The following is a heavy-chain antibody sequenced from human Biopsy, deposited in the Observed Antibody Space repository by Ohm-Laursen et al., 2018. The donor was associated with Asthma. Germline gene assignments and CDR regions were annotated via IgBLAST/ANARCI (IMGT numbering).Heavy chain of an antibody. CDR3: ARGPELDV. J-gene: IGHJ6*02. Sequence: TLSLTCNVYPGSFSGFFWTWIRQSPGKGMEWIGETNERGVTNNNPSLKSRVIISIDTYWNRVSLKLTSVTAADTAVYYCARGPELDVWGQGTTVTVSS. CDR2: TNERGVT. CDR1: PGSFSGFF. V-gene: IGHV4-34*01.